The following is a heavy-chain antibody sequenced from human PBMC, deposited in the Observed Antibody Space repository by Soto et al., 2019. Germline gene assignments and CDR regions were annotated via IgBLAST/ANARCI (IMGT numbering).Heavy chain of an antibody. D-gene: IGHD3-22*01. CDR3: ATEPIYYNDGSGYYPLGH. CDR2: IIPIFGTA. V-gene: IGHV1-69*05. J-gene: IGHJ4*02. CDR1: GGTFSSYA. Sequence: SVKVSCKASGGTFSSYAISWVRQAPGQGLEWMGGIIPIFGTANYAQKFQGRVTLTTDTSTNTGYVELRSLTSDDTAVYFCATEPIYYNDGSGYYPLGHWGQGTLVTVSS.